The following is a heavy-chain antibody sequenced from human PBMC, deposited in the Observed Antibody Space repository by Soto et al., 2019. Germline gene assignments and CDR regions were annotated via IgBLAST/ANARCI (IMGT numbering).Heavy chain of an antibody. V-gene: IGHV3-15*01. CDR1: GFSFSDAW. D-gene: IGHD3-16*01. Sequence: EVQLVESGGGLVQPGGSLRLSCAASGFSFSDAWMIWVRQALGKGLQWVGRIKSKSDGETTDYAAPVKGRFAISRDDSKKTVYLRMNSLKTEDTATYFCTTQGGGDDIYFDYWGQGTLVAVSS. J-gene: IGHJ4*02. CDR2: IKSKSDGETT. CDR3: TTQGGGDDIYFDY.